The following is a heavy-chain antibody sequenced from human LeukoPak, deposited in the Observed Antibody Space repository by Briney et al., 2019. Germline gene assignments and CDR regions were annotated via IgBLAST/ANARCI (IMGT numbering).Heavy chain of an antibody. CDR1: GGSFSGYY. CDR2: INHSGST. CDR3: ARAISGYSYGYPISGYFEY. J-gene: IGHJ4*02. V-gene: IGHV4-34*01. D-gene: IGHD5-18*01. Sequence: SETLSLTCAVYGGSFSGYYWSWIRQPPGKGLEWIGEINHSGSTNYNPSLKSRVTISVDTSKNQFSLKLSSVTAADTAVYYCARAISGYSYGYPISGYFEYWGQGTLVTVSS.